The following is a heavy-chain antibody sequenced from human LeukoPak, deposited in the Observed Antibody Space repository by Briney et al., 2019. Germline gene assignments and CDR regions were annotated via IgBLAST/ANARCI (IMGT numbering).Heavy chain of an antibody. J-gene: IGHJ4*02. CDR1: GGSFSGYY. D-gene: IGHD3-3*01. CDR2: INHSGST. Sequence: SETLSLTCAVYGGSFSGYYWSWIRQPPGKGLEWIGEINHSGSTNYNPPLKSRVTISVDTSKNQFSLKLSSVTAADTAVYYCARGRGTYYDFWSGYYFGYWGQGTLVTVSS. V-gene: IGHV4-34*01. CDR3: ARGRGTYYDFWSGYYFGY.